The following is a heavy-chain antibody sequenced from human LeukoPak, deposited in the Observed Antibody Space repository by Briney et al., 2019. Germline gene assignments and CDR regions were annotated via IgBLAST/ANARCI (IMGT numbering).Heavy chain of an antibody. CDR2: IYHSGST. CDR3: ARDLVDLNWFDP. CDR1: GYSISSGYY. Sequence: SETLSLTCTVSGYSISSGYYWGWIRPPPGKGLEWIGSIYHSGSTYYNPSLKSRVTISVDTSKNQFSLKLSSVTAADTAVYYCARDLVDLNWFDPWGQGTLVTVSS. D-gene: IGHD2-21*01. V-gene: IGHV4-38-2*02. J-gene: IGHJ5*02.